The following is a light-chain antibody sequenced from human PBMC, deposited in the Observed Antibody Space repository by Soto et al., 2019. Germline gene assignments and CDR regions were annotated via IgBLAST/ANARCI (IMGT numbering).Light chain of an antibody. CDR2: DAS. V-gene: IGKV1-33*01. Sequence: DIQMTQSPSSLSASVGDRVTITFQASQDISNYLNWYQQKPGKAPKLLIYDASNLETGVPSRFSGSGSLTDFTFTISSLQPEDIATYYCQQYDNLPLTFGGGTKVEIK. CDR3: QQYDNLPLT. CDR1: QDISNY. J-gene: IGKJ4*01.